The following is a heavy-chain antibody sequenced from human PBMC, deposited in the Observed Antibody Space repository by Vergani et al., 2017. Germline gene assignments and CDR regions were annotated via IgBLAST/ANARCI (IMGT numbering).Heavy chain of an antibody. CDR2: ISSSSSYT. J-gene: IGHJ4*02. D-gene: IGHD6-13*01. Sequence: QVQLVESGGGLVKPGGSLRLSCAASGFTFSDYYMSWIRQAPGKGLEWVSYISSSSSYTNYADSVKGRFTISRDNAKNSLYLQMNSLRDEDTAVYYCARARGSSSWIDYWGQGTLVTVSS. CDR3: ARARGSSSWIDY. CDR1: GFTFSDYY. V-gene: IGHV3-11*05.